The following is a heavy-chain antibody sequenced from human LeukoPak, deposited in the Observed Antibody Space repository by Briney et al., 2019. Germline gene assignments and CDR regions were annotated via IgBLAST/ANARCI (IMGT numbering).Heavy chain of an antibody. V-gene: IGHV3-15*01. J-gene: IGHJ3*02. CDR2: IKSKTDGGTT. CDR1: GFTFNNAW. Sequence: GSLRLSCAASGFTFNNAWMSWVRQAPGKGLEWVGRIKSKTDGGTTVYAAPVKGRFTISRDDSKNTLYLQMNSLTTEDTAVYSCTTDLTYGSSGYYAFDIWGQGTMVTVSS. CDR3: TTDLTYGSSGYYAFDI. D-gene: IGHD3-22*01.